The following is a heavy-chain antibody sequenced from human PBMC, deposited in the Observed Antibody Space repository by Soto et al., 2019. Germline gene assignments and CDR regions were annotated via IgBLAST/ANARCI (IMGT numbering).Heavy chain of an antibody. CDR2: ISSSSSYI. V-gene: IGHV3-21*01. J-gene: IGHJ4*02. CDR1: GFTFSSYS. D-gene: IGHD1-7*01. CDR3: ALFTKDNWNYTPFDY. Sequence: GSLRLSCAASGFTFSSYSMNWVRQAPGKGLEWVSSISSSSSYIYYADSVKGRFTISRDNAKNSLYLQMNSLRAEDTAVYYCALFTKDNWNYTPFDYWGQGTLVTVSP.